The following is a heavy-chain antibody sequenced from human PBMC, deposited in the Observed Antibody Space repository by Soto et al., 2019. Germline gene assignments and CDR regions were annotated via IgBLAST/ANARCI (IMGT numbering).Heavy chain of an antibody. CDR3: ARDGIGIAVAGTYNGMDV. J-gene: IGHJ6*02. CDR1: GGTFSNYA. D-gene: IGHD6-19*01. CDR2: IIPIFGTA. V-gene: IGHV1-69*01. Sequence: QVQLVQSGAEVKKPGSSVKVSCKASGGTFSNYAISWVRQAPGQGLEGMGGIIPIFGTANNPQKFQGRVTITTDESTSTAYMELSSLRSEDTAVYYCARDGIGIAVAGTYNGMDVWGQGTTVTVSS.